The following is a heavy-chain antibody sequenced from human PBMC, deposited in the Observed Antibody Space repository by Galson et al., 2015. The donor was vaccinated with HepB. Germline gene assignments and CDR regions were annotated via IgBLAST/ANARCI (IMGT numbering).Heavy chain of an antibody. CDR3: ARGGHSSGWYTPFDY. CDR2: INPNSGGT. Sequence: SVKVSCKASGYTFTSYGISWVRQAPGQGLEWMGWINPNSGGTNYAQKFQGWVTMTRDTSISTAYMELSRLRSDDTAVYYCARGGHSSGWYTPFDYWGQGTLVTVSS. V-gene: IGHV1-2*04. CDR1: GYTFTSYG. J-gene: IGHJ4*02. D-gene: IGHD6-19*01.